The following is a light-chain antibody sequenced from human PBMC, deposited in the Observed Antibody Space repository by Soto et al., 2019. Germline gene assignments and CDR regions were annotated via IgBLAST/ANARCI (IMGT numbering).Light chain of an antibody. CDR1: QGIRND. V-gene: IGKV1-6*01. J-gene: IGKJ1*01. CDR3: LQDYDYPRT. CDR2: AAS. Sequence: AIPMTQSPSSLSASVGDRVTITCRTSQGIRNDLGWYQQKPGKAPKVLIYAASSLQSGVPSRFSGSGSGTDFTLTISSLQPEDFATYYCLQDYDYPRTFGQGTKVEIK.